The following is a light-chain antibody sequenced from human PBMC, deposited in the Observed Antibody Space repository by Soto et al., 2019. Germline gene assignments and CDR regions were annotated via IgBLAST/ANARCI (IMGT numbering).Light chain of an antibody. CDR1: QSINNY. CDR3: QQYGNLWT. Sequence: DIQLTQSPSTLSASVGDRVTISCRSSQSINNYLCWYQQKPGKAPKLLIYKASTLESGVPSTLSGSGSGTEFSLTISSLQPDDFATYYCQQYGNLWTFGQGTKVDIK. J-gene: IGKJ1*01. V-gene: IGKV1-5*03. CDR2: KAS.